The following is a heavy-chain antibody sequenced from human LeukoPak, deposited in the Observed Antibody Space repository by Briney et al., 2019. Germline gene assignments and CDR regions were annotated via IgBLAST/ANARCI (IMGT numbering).Heavy chain of an antibody. CDR1: GGSISSGGYS. CDR2: IYHSGST. Sequence: SETLSLTCAVSGGSISSGGYSWSWIRQPPGKGLEWIVYIYHSGSTYYNPSLKSRVTISVDRSKNQFSLKLSSVTAADTAVYYCARVTGYCSGGSCYSGWFDPWGQGTLVTVSS. CDR3: ARVTGYCSGGSCYSGWFDP. J-gene: IGHJ5*02. V-gene: IGHV4-30-2*01. D-gene: IGHD2-15*01.